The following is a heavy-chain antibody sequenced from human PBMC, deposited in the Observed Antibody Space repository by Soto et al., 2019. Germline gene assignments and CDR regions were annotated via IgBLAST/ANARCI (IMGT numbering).Heavy chain of an antibody. CDR2: ISAYSYKA. J-gene: IGHJ4*02. V-gene: IGHV1-18*01. CDR3: ARDNSGDFWSGYSHYNFDH. D-gene: IGHD3-3*01. CDR1: GYTLTSYG. Sequence: QVQLVQSGVEVKKPGASVKVSCKASGYTLTSYGISWVRQAPGQGLEWMGWISAYSYKATYAQKFQDRGTMTVDRSTSTVYMELRSLTSDDTAVYYCARDNSGDFWSGYSHYNFDHWGQGTLVTVSS.